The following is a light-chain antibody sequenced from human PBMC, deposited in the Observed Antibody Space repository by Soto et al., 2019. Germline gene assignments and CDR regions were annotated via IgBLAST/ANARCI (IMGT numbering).Light chain of an antibody. Sequence: DIQMTQSPSSQSASVGDRVPITCRASQSSNSYLNWYQQKPGKAPKLLIYAASSLQSGVPSRFSGSGPVTDFTLTITSLQPDDFATYYCQQNFSTPRTFGQGTRVDIK. J-gene: IGKJ1*01. CDR3: QQNFSTPRT. CDR2: AAS. V-gene: IGKV1-39*01. CDR1: QSSNSY.